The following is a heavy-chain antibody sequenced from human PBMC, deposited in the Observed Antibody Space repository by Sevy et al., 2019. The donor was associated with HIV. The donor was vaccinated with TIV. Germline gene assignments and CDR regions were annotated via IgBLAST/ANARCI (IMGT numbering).Heavy chain of an antibody. CDR2: ISSSGNTI. D-gene: IGHD3-22*01. J-gene: IGHJ5*02. Sequence: GGSLRLSCEASGFTFSNYEMNWVRQAPGKGLEWVSYISSSGNTIYNPDSVKGGCTIARNNTKNSLYRQMNSLRVEDTAGYYCAKVDAYYDRGFDPWGQGTLVTVSS. V-gene: IGHV3-48*03. CDR3: AKVDAYYDRGFDP. CDR1: GFTFSNYE.